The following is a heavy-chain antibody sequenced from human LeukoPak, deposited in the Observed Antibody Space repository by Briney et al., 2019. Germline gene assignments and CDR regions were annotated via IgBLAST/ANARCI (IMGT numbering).Heavy chain of an antibody. CDR3: ARQRTFDY. Sequence: PSETLSPTCTVSGGSISSYYWSWIRQPPGKGLEWIGYIYYSGSPNYSPSLKSRVTISVDTSKNQFSLKLSSVTAADTAVYYCARQRTFDYWGQGILVTVSS. CDR2: IYYSGSP. V-gene: IGHV4-59*08. J-gene: IGHJ4*02. CDR1: GGSISSYY.